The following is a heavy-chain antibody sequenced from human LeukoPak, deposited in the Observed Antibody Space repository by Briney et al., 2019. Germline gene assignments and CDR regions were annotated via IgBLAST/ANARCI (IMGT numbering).Heavy chain of an antibody. CDR2: IYHSGST. J-gene: IGHJ3*02. Sequence: SETLSLTCAVSGGSISSGGYSWSWIRQPPGKGLEWIGYIYHSGSTYYNPSLKSRVTISVDRSKNQFSLKLSSVTAADTAVYYCAMDSPSGAFDIWGQGTMVTVSS. D-gene: IGHD2-2*03. CDR1: GGSISSGGYS. V-gene: IGHV4-30-2*01. CDR3: AMDSPSGAFDI.